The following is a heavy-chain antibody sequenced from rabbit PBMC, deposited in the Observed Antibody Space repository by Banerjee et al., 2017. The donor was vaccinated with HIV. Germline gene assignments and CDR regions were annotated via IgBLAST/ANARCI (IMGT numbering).Heavy chain of an antibody. V-gene: IGHV1S40*01. J-gene: IGHJ4*01. D-gene: IGHD4-1*01. Sequence: QSLEESGGGLVQPEGSLTPTCTASGFDFSSGYDMCWVRQAPGEGLEWSGCINGGSSGDTYYASWAKGRFTISKTSSTTVTLQMTSLTAADTATYFCARDLAGVIGWNFNLWGPGTLVTVS. CDR1: GFDFSSGYD. CDR3: ARDLAGVIGWNFNL. CDR2: INGGSSGDT.